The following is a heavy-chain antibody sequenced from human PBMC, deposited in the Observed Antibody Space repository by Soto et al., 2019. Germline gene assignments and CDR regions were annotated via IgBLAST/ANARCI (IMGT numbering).Heavy chain of an antibody. CDR1: GGSINSGGYY. Sequence: SETLSLTCPVSGGSINSGGYYWSWIRQHPGKGLEWIGYIYYSGNTYYNPSLKSRVSISIDTSRNQFSLNLNSVTAADTAMHYCARASSVTARDAFDIWGQGTMVTVSS. V-gene: IGHV4-31*03. D-gene: IGHD2-21*02. J-gene: IGHJ3*02. CDR3: ARASSVTARDAFDI. CDR2: IYYSGNT.